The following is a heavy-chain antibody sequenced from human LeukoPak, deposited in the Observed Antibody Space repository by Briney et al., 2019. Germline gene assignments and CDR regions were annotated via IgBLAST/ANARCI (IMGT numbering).Heavy chain of an antibody. CDR1: GFTFSSYW. V-gene: IGHV3-74*01. CDR3: GRDMYCSSTSCYTGDYYYYGMDV. Sequence: PGGSLRLSCTASGFTFSSYWMHWVRQAPGKGLVWVSRINSDGSSTSYADSVKGRFTISRDNAKNTLYLQMNTLRAEDTAVYYCGRDMYCSSTSCYTGDYYYYGMDVWGQGTTVTVSS. J-gene: IGHJ6*02. CDR2: INSDGSST. D-gene: IGHD2-2*02.